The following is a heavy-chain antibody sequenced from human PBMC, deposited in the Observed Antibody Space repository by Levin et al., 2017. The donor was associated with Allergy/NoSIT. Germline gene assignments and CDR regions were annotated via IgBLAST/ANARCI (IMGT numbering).Heavy chain of an antibody. V-gene: IGHV4-4*02. CDR1: GGSISSDYW. D-gene: IGHD6-13*01. CDR2: IHHSGST. Sequence: SETLSLTCAVSGGSISSDYWWSWVRQPPGKGLEWVGEIHHSGSTNYNPSLKSRVTISVDKSKNQFSLKLSSVTAADTAVYFCARKLTGADNYFDYWGQGTLVTVSS. J-gene: IGHJ4*02. CDR3: ARKLTGADNYFDY.